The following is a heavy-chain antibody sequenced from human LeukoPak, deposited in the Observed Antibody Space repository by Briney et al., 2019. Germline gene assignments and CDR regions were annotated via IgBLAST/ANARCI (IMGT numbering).Heavy chain of an antibody. J-gene: IGHJ5*02. CDR3: AKDHYYGSGSYYKNAQTDP. CDR2: IRYDGSNK. D-gene: IGHD3-10*01. V-gene: IGHV3-30*02. Sequence: GGSLRLSCAASGFTFSSYGMHWVRQAPGKGLEWVAFIRYDGSNKYYADSVKGRFTISRDNSKNTLYLQMNSLRAEDTAVYYCAKDHYYGSGSYYKNAQTDPWGQGTLVTVSS. CDR1: GFTFSSYG.